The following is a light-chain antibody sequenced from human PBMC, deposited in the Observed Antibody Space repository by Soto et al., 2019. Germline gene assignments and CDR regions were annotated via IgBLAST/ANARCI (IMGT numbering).Light chain of an antibody. Sequence: EIVLTQSPGTLSLSPGERATLSCRASQSVSSSWLAWYQQKPGQAPRLLIYGASSRATGVPDRISGSGSGTDFTLTITRLEPEDSAVFYCQQYGGPPWTFGQGTKVEIK. CDR1: QSVSSSW. CDR2: GAS. J-gene: IGKJ1*01. V-gene: IGKV3-20*01. CDR3: QQYGGPPWT.